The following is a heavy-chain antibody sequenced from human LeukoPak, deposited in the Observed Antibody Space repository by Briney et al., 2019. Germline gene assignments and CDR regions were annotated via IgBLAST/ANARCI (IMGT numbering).Heavy chain of an antibody. CDR1: GFTFSTYA. D-gene: IGHD6-19*01. J-gene: IGHJ4*02. V-gene: IGHV3-48*02. CDR2: ISGSSSTI. CDR3: ARDRMAVGDY. Sequence: GGSLRLSCAASGFTFSTYALTWVRQAPGKGLEWVSYISGSSSTIYYADSVKGRFTISRDNAKNSLYLQMNSLRDEDTAVYYCARDRMAVGDYWGQGTLVTVSS.